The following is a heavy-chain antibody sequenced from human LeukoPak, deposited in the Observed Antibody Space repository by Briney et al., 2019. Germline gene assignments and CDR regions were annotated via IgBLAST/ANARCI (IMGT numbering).Heavy chain of an antibody. J-gene: IGHJ6*02. Sequence: SVKVSCKASGGTFSSYAISWVRQAPGQGLEWMGRTIPVLGITNYAQKFQGRVTITADKSTSTADMELSSLRSEDTAVYYCARGGGRWLQLSVADYYGMDVWGRGTTVTVSS. CDR3: ARGGGRWLQLSVADYYGMDV. CDR2: TIPVLGIT. V-gene: IGHV1-69*04. D-gene: IGHD5-24*01. CDR1: GGTFSSYA.